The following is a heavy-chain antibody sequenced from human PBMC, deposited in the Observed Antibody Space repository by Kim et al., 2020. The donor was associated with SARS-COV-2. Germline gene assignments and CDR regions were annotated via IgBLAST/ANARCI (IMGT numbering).Heavy chain of an antibody. J-gene: IGHJ3*02. CDR2: VNAYGGST. CDR3: ARGGVLSRAFDI. D-gene: IGHD1-26*01. V-gene: IGHV1-46*01. Sequence: ASVKVSCKGLGYTFTNYYMHWVRLAPGHGLEWMGIVNAYGGSTDYAQNFKGRVTMTTDMAASTVYMELRSLRSEDTAVYFCARGGVLSRAFDIWGQGTMV. CDR1: GYTFTNYY.